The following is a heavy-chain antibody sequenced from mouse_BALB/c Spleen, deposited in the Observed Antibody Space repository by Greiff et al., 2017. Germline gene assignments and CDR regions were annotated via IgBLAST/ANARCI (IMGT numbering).Heavy chain of an antibody. CDR2: INSNGGST. V-gene: IGHV5-6-3*01. CDR3: ARASRDY. Sequence: EVQRVESGGGLVQPGGSLKLSCAASGFTFSSYGMSWVRQTPDKRLELVATINSNGGSTYYPDSVKGRFTISRDNAKNTLYLQMSSLKSEDTAMYYCARASRDYWGQGTTLTVSS. CDR1: GFTFSSYG. J-gene: IGHJ2*01.